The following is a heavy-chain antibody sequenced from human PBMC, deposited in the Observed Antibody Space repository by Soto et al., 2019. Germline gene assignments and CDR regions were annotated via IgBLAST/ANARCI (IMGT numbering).Heavy chain of an antibody. CDR3: ARYFRGSGRYFFDY. CDR1: GFTFISSF. J-gene: IGHJ4*02. Sequence: GGSLRLSCVASGFTFISSFMGWVRQAPGKGLEWVANINQDGGGTYYVDSVEGRFTISRDNAKDSLYLQMNSLRGEDTAVYYCARYFRGSGRYFFDYWGQGTLVTVSS. CDR2: INQDGGGT. D-gene: IGHD6-19*01. V-gene: IGHV3-7*03.